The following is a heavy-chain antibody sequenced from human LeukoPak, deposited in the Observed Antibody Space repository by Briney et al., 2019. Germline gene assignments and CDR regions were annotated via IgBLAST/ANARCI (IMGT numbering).Heavy chain of an antibody. CDR1: GYTFTSSG. CDR3: AKNSGGGYSVY. D-gene: IGHD6-19*01. CDR2: ISTYTGYS. J-gene: IGHJ4*02. Sequence: ASVKVSCKASGYTFTSSGISWVRQAPGQGLEWMGWISTYTGYSKYAQNLQGRVTMTADTSTSTAYMELSSLRSDDTAMYYCAKNSGGGYSVYWRQGTQVTVSS. V-gene: IGHV1-18*01.